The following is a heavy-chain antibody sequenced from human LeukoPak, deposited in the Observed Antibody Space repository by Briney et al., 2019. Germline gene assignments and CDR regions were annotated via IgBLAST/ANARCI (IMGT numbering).Heavy chain of an antibody. J-gene: IGHJ4*02. CDR2: ISSGSSTI. D-gene: IGHD5-18*01. CDR1: GFTFSTNF. V-gene: IGHV3-48*04. CDR3: AREGVVDTAMVRAFDY. Sequence: GGSLRLSCAASGFTFSTNFRNWVRKAPGKGREWISYISSGSSTIYYADSVKGRFTISRDNAKNSLYLQMNSLRAEDTAVYYCAREGVVDTAMVRAFDYWGQGTLVTVSS.